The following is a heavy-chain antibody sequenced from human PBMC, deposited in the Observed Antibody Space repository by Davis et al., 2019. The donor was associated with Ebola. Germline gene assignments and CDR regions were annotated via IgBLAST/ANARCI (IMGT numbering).Heavy chain of an antibody. CDR1: GYFFTGFY. D-gene: IGHD1-1*01. Sequence: ASVKVSCKASGYFFTGFYMHWVRQATGQGLEWMGWMNPNSGNTGYAQKFQGRVTMTRNTSISTAYMELSSLRSEDTAVYYCARAQFPTTSDHWGQGTLVTVSS. V-gene: IGHV1-8*02. CDR3: ARAQFPTTSDH. J-gene: IGHJ4*02. CDR2: MNPNSGNT.